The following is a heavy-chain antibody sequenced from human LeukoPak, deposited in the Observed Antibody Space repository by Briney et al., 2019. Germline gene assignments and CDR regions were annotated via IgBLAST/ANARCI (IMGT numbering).Heavy chain of an antibody. Sequence: GGXLRLSCAASGFTFDDYGMSWVRQAPGKGVERVSGINWNGGRTVYADSVKGRFTISRDNAKKSLYMQMNSLRAEATALYYCARADSTGYFLGHFDYWGQGTLVTVSS. J-gene: IGHJ4*02. CDR1: GFTFDDYG. D-gene: IGHD3-22*01. V-gene: IGHV3-20*04. CDR3: ARADSTGYFLGHFDY. CDR2: INWNGGRT.